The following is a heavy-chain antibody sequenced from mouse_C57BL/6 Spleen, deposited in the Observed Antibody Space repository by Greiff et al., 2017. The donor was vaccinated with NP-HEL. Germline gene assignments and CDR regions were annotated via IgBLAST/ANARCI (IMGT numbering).Heavy chain of an antibody. CDR3: ARGGITTVEVDY. V-gene: IGHV1-80*01. CDR1: GYAFSSYW. Sequence: QVQLKESGAELVKPGASVKISCKASGYAFSSYWMNWVKQRPGKGLEWIGQIYPGDGDTNYNGKFKGKATLTADKSSSTAYMQLSSLTSEDSAVYFCARGGITTVEVDYWGQGTTLTVSS. D-gene: IGHD1-1*01. CDR2: IYPGDGDT. J-gene: IGHJ2*01.